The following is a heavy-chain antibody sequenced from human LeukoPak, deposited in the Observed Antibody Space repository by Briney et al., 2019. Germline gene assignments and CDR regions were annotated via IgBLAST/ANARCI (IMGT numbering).Heavy chain of an antibody. J-gene: IGHJ4*02. V-gene: IGHV3-21*01. CDR3: AREHSGGGNYYDSSGYYRSFDY. Sequence: GGSLRLSCAPSGFTFSSYSMNWVRQAPGKGLEWVSYISSSRSYIYYADSVKGRFTSSRDNAKKSLYLKMRRLRVEDTAVYYCAREHSGGGNYYDSSGYYRSFDYWGQGTPVTVSS. CDR2: ISSSRSYI. CDR1: GFTFSSYS. D-gene: IGHD3-22*01.